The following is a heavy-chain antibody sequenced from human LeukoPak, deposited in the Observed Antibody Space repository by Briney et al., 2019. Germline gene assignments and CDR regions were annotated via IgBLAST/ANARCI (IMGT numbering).Heavy chain of an antibody. CDR1: GFTFSSYS. CDR3: ARVSSPRRTNYFDY. CDR2: ISSSSSYI. J-gene: IGHJ4*02. V-gene: IGHV3-21*01. D-gene: IGHD6-13*01. Sequence: PGGSLRLSCAASGFTFSSYSMNWVRQAPGKGLEWVSSISSSSSYIYYADSVKGRFTISRDNAKNSLYLQTNSLRAEDTAVYYCARVSSPRRTNYFDYWGQGTLVTVSS.